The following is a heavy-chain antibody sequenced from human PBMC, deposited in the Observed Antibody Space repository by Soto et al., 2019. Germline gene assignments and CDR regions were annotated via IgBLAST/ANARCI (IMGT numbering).Heavy chain of an antibody. CDR2: IYYSGST. Sequence: SETLSLTCTVSGGSINSGDYYWSWIRQPPGKGLEWIGYIYYSGSTYYNPSLKSRVTISVDTSKNQFSLKLSSVTAADTAVYYCARHSTLRFLDPPRRTLFDYWGQGTLVTVSS. J-gene: IGHJ4*02. CDR1: GGSINSGDYY. V-gene: IGHV4-30-4*01. D-gene: IGHD3-3*01. CDR3: ARHSTLRFLDPPRRTLFDY.